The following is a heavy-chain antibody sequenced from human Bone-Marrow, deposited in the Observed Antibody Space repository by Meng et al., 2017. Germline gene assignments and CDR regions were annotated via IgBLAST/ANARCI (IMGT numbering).Heavy chain of an antibody. D-gene: IGHD5-18*01. CDR1: GGSFSGYY. CDR2: INHSGST. Sequence: QVQLQPCGAGLLKPSEPLSLTCAVYGGSFSGYYWSWIRQPPGKGLEWIGEINHSGSTNYNPSLKSRVTISVDMSKNQFSLKLSSVTAADTAVYYCARTRGYSYGYYGYWGQGTLVTVSS. CDR3: ARTRGYSYGYYGY. J-gene: IGHJ4*02. V-gene: IGHV4-34*01.